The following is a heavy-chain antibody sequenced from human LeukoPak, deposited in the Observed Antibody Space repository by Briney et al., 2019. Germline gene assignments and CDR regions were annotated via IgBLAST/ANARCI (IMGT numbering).Heavy chain of an antibody. Sequence: EPGPSLLQPPPTLTLTFAFSGFAFTTRGVGVCWIRQPPVKALEWLTVIYWNDEKRYSPYLKSTLTITKDTSKIQVVLTMTNMDPVDTATYSCGHRPYSGSYLDYWGQGTLVTVSS. V-gene: IGHV2-5*01. D-gene: IGHD1-26*01. J-gene: IGHJ4*02. CDR3: GHRPYSGSYLDY. CDR1: GFAFTTRGVG. CDR2: IYWNDEK.